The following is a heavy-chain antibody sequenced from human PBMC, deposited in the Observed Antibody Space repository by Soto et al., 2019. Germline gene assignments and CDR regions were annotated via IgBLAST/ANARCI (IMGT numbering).Heavy chain of an antibody. CDR3: AKDISEYDILTRGDN. D-gene: IGHD3-9*01. Sequence: GGSLRLSCTASGFTFTDYDMSWVRQAPGKGLQWVSGISGSGGDTYYADSVKGRLTISRDNSKNTLYLQMNNLRAEDTAVYYCAKDISEYDILTRGDNWGQGTLVTVSS. V-gene: IGHV3-23*01. J-gene: IGHJ4*02. CDR2: ISGSGGDT. CDR1: GFTFTDYD.